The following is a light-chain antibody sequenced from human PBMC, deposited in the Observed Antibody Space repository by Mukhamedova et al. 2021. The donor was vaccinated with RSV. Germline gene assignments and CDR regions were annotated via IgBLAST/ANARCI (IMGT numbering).Light chain of an antibody. V-gene: IGLV2-14*01. J-gene: IGLJ2*01. CDR1: SSDVGGYNY. CDR3: SSYTSSSTGV. CDR2: EVS. Sequence: GTSSDVGGYNYVSWYQQHPGKAPKLMIYEVSNRPSGVSNRFSGSKSGNTASLTISGLQAEDETDYYRSSYTSSSTGVFGGGTKLT.